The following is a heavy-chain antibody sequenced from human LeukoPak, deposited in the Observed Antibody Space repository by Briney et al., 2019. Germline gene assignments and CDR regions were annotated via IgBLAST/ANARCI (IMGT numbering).Heavy chain of an antibody. CDR3: ARDLARLGNDNWFDP. J-gene: IGHJ5*02. Sequence: SETLSLTCTVSGGSISSYYWSWIRQPPGKGLEWIGYIYTSGSTNYNPSLKSRVTISVDTSKNQFSLKLSSVTAADTAVYYCARDLARLGNDNWFDPWGQGTLVTVSS. CDR1: GGSISSYY. V-gene: IGHV4-4*09. CDR2: IYTSGST. D-gene: IGHD1-1*01.